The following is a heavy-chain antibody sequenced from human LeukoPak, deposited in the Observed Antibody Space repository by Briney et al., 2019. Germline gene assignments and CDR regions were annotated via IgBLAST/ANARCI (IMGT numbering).Heavy chain of an antibody. CDR1: GFTFSSYG. Sequence: GGSLRLSCAASGFTFSSYGMHWVRQAPGKGLVWVPRISPDGTNTNYADSVKGRFTISRDNAKNTVDLQMNSLRGEDTAVYYCARDWYFDYWGQGTLVTVSS. V-gene: IGHV3-74*01. CDR2: ISPDGTNT. CDR3: ARDWYFDY. J-gene: IGHJ4*02.